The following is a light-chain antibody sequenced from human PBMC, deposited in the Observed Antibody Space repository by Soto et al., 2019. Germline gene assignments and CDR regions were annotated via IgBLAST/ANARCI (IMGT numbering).Light chain of an antibody. V-gene: IGKV3-11*01. CDR3: QQRSNWPQIT. J-gene: IGKJ5*01. Sequence: EIVLTQAPATLSLSPGERATLSCRSSQSVSSYLAWYQQKPGQAPRLLIYDASNRATGIPARFSGSGSGTHFTLTISSLEPKDFAVYYCQQRSNWPQITFGQGTRLEI. CDR1: QSVSSY. CDR2: DAS.